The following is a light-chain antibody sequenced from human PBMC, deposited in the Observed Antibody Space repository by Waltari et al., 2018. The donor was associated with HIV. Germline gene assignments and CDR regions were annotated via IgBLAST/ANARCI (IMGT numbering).Light chain of an antibody. CDR2: EVS. Sequence: QSALTQPASVSGSPGQSITISCTGNSSDVGSYNLVSWYQQHPGKAPKLIIYEVSKRPSCVSNRFSGAKSGNTASLTISGLHAEDEADYYCCSYAGSSTYWVFGGGTKLTVL. V-gene: IGLV2-23*02. CDR3: CSYAGSSTYWV. J-gene: IGLJ3*02. CDR1: SSDVGSYNL.